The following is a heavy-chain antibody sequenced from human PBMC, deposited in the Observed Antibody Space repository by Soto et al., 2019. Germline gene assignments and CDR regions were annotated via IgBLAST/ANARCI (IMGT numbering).Heavy chain of an antibody. CDR2: IIPILGIA. Sequence: ASVKVSCKASGGTVSSYTISWVRQAPGQGLEWMGRIIPILGIANYAQKFQGRVTITADKSTSTAYMELSSLRSEDTAVYYCAGSITMVRGGYYFDYWGQGTLVTVSS. D-gene: IGHD3-10*01. CDR3: AGSITMVRGGYYFDY. V-gene: IGHV1-69*02. CDR1: GGTVSSYT. J-gene: IGHJ4*02.